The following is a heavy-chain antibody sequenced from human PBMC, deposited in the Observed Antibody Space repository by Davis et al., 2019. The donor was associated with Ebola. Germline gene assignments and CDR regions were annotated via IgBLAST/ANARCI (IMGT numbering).Heavy chain of an antibody. V-gene: IGHV1-2*04. CDR1: GYTFTGYY. CDR3: ARGGGSSKRTMGY. Sequence: ATVKVSCKASGYTFTGYYMHWVRQAPGQGLEWMGWINPNSGGTNYAQKFQGWVTMTRDTSISTAYMELSRLRSDDTAVYYCARGGGSSKRTMGYWGQGTLVTVSS. CDR2: INPNSGGT. D-gene: IGHD1-26*01. J-gene: IGHJ4*02.